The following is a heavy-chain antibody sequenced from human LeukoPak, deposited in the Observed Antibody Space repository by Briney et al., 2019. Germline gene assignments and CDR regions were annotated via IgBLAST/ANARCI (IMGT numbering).Heavy chain of an antibody. V-gene: IGHV3-64*01. Sequence: PGGSLRLSCAASGFTFSSYAMHWVRQAPGKGLEYVSAISGNGGSTYYAISVKGRFTISRDNSKNTLYLQMNSLRAEDTAVYYCAKARPISGFDYWGQGTLVTVSS. CDR2: ISGNGGST. CDR1: GFTFSSYA. CDR3: AKARPISGFDY. D-gene: IGHD1-26*01. J-gene: IGHJ4*02.